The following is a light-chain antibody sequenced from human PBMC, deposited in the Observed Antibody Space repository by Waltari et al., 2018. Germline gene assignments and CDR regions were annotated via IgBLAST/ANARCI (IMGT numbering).Light chain of an antibody. CDR2: DDT. CDR3: HVWDSSNDHLVI. CDR1: NIERKT. J-gene: IGLJ2*01. V-gene: IGLV3-21*02. Sequence: SYVLTQPPSVSVAPGQTATITCGGNNIERKTVHWYQQRPGQAPVVVVYDDTDRPSRVPARFSGSNSGNTATLTINRVEVGDEADYYCHVWDSSNDHLVIFGGGTRLTVL.